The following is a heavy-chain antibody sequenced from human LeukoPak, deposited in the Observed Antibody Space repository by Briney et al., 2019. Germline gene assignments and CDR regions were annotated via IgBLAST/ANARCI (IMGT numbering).Heavy chain of an antibody. D-gene: IGHD1-26*01. CDR3: ARDSSGTYGEGSVS. CDR1: GFTFSIYT. J-gene: IGHJ5*02. CDR2: ISYDGSNR. Sequence: GGSLRLSCAASGFTFSIYTLHWVRHAPGEGLEWLAVISYDGSNRHYADSVKGRFTISRDNSKNTLYLQMNSPRGGGTAVYYCARDSSGTYGEGSVSWGQGTLVTVSS. V-gene: IGHV3-30-3*01.